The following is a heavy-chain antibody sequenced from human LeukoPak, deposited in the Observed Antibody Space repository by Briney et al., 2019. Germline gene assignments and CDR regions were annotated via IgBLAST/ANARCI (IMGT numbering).Heavy chain of an antibody. CDR2: IYHSGST. CDR3: ARPYSSSWYYVY. CDR1: GYSISSGYY. Sequence: PSETLSLTCTVSGYSISSGYYWGWIRQPPGKGLEWIGSIYHSGSTYYNPSLKSRVTISVDTSKNQFSLKLSSVTAADAAVYYCARPYSSSWYYVYWGQGTLVTVSS. J-gene: IGHJ4*02. D-gene: IGHD6-13*01. V-gene: IGHV4-38-2*02.